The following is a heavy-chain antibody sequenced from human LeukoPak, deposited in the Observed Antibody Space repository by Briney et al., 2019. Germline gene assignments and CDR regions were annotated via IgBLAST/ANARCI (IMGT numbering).Heavy chain of an antibody. CDR1: GGSISSYY. Sequence: SETLSLTCTVSGGSISSYYWSWIRQPPGKGLEWIGYIYYSGSTNYNPSLKSRVTISVDTSKYQFSLKVNSVTTADTAVYYCAREGRGQQLTPIDYWGPGALVTVSS. CDR3: AREGRGQQLTPIDY. CDR2: IYYSGST. D-gene: IGHD6-13*01. J-gene: IGHJ4*02. V-gene: IGHV4-59*12.